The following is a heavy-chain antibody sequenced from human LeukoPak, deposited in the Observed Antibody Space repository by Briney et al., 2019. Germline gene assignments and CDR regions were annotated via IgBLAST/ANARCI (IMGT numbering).Heavy chain of an antibody. CDR3: ARDRGTVNYFDY. CDR2: IIPIFGTA. D-gene: IGHD4-17*01. V-gene: IGHV1-69*13. CDR1: GGTFSSYA. J-gene: IGHJ4*02. Sequence: ASVKVSCKASGGTFSSYAISWVRQAPGQGLEWMGGIIPIFGTANYAQKFQGRVTITADESTSTAYMELSSLRSEDTAVYYCARDRGTVNYFDYWGQGTLVTVSS.